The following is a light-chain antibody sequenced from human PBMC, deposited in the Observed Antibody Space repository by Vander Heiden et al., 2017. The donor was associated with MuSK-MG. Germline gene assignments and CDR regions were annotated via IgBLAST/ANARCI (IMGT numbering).Light chain of an antibody. CDR3: QSYDGTLGGV. V-gene: IGLV1-40*01. CDR1: SNIGAGYD. Sequence: QSVLTQPPSVSGAPGQTVTSSNIGAGYDVHWYQYLPGTVPKLLIYRNSNRPAGVPDRFSGSKSGTAASLAITGLQADDEADYYCQSYDGTLGGVFGGGTKLTVL. CDR2: RNS. J-gene: IGLJ2*01.